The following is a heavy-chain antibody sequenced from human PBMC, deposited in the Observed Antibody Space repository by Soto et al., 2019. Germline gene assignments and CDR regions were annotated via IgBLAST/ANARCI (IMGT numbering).Heavy chain of an antibody. CDR3: AKDNCISTSCYRLYNWFDP. Sequence: PGGSLRLSCAASGFTFSSYGMHWVRQAPGKGLEWVAVILYDGSNKYYADSVKGRFTISRDNSKNTLYLQMNSLRAEDTAFYYCAKDNCISTSCYRLYNWFDPWGQGT. CDR2: ILYDGSNK. V-gene: IGHV3-30*18. J-gene: IGHJ5*02. D-gene: IGHD2-2*01. CDR1: GFTFSSYG.